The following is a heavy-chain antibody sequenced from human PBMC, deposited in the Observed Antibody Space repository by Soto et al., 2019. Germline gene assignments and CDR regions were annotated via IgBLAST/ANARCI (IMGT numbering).Heavy chain of an antibody. J-gene: IGHJ5*02. V-gene: IGHV3-23*01. CDR1: GFTFSSYA. CDR2: ISGSGGST. CDR3: AKDVAIVVVGGFDP. Sequence: GGSLRLSCAASGFTFSSYAMSWVRQAPGKWLEWVSAISGSGGSTYYADSVKGRFTISRDNSKNTLYLQMNSLRAEDTAVYYCAKDVAIVVVGGFDPWGQGXLVTVYS. D-gene: IGHD2-15*01.